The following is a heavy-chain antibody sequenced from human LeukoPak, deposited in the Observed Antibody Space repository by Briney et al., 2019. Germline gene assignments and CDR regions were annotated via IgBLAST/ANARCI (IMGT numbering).Heavy chain of an antibody. D-gene: IGHD6-19*01. V-gene: IGHV3-33*01. CDR2: IWYDGSNK. CDR3: ARDGVAVAGTYNWFDP. CDR1: GFTFSSYG. Sequence: GRSLRLSCAASGFTFSSYGMHWVRQAPGKGLEWVAVIWYDGSNKYYADSVKGRFTISRDSSKNTLYLQMNSLRAEDTAVYYCARDGVAVAGTYNWFDPWGQGTLVTVSS. J-gene: IGHJ5*02.